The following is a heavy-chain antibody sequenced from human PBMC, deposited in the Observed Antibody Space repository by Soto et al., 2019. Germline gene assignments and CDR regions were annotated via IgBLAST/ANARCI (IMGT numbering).Heavy chain of an antibody. V-gene: IGHV4-30-4*01. CDR3: AREYNKSGYRRLDP. D-gene: IGHD3-22*01. CDR2: SHHSGST. Sequence: QVQLQETGPGLVKPSETLSLTCTVSGGSISSGDYYWSWIRQSPGKGLEWIGYSHHSGSTYYNPSLKTGATMSVDSSRNQFSLKLTSVTATDTAVYYCAREYNKSGYRRLDPWGQGTLVTVSS. J-gene: IGHJ5*02. CDR1: GGSISSGDYY.